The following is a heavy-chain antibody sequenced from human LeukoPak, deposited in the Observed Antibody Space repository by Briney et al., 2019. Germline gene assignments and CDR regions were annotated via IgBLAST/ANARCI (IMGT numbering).Heavy chain of an antibody. CDR2: IYYTGGT. V-gene: IGHV4-59*01. J-gene: IGHJ4*02. D-gene: IGHD4-11*01. CDR3: ARGTVTTQYFDF. Sequence: PSETLSLTCTASGGSIITYHWSWIRQPPGKGLEWIGYIYYTGGTNYNPSLKSRVTMSVDTSKNQFSLELTSVTPADTAVYFCARGTVTTQYFDFWGQGSPVTVSS. CDR1: GGSIITYH.